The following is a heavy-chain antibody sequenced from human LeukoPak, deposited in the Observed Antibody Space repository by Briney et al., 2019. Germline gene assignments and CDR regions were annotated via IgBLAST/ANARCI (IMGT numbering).Heavy chain of an antibody. V-gene: IGHV3-48*04. CDR1: GFTVSSSY. CDR3: ARDRNWNYEPFDY. Sequence: GGSLRLSCAPSGFTVSSSYMNWVRQAPGKGLEWVSYSSSSGSTIYYADSVKGRFTISRDNAKNSLYLQMNSLRAEDTAVYYCARDRNWNYEPFDYWGQGTLVTVSS. CDR2: SSSSGSTI. J-gene: IGHJ4*02. D-gene: IGHD1-7*01.